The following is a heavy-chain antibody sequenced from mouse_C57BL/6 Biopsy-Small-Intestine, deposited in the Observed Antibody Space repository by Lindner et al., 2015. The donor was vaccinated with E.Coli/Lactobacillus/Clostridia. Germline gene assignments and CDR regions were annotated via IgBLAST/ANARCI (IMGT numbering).Heavy chain of an antibody. V-gene: IGHV1-64*01. J-gene: IGHJ2*01. CDR3: ARELKSGAVFGAVIHYYFDY. CDR1: GYTFTKYY. Sequence: SVKVSCKASGYTFTKYYMHWVRQAPGQGFEWMGIINPSGGNTIYAQKFQGRVTMTRDSSTSTVSMDLNSLRSEDTAVYYCARELKSGAVFGAVIHYYFDYWGQGTLVSVSS. CDR2: INPSGGNT. D-gene: IGHD2-2*01.